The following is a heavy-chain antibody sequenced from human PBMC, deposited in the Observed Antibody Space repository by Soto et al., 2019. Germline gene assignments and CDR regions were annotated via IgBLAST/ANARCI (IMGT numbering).Heavy chain of an antibody. D-gene: IGHD3-3*01. CDR1: GGTIGSGGYY. CDR2: IYYSGST. Sequence: PSETLSLARTVSGGTIGSGGYYGIWIRQHPGYGRERIGYIYYSGSTYYNPSLKSRVTISVDTSKNQFSLKLSSVTAADTAVYYCARVGCTERILEWLPCLYGMDVWGQGTTVTVSS. V-gene: IGHV4-31*03. J-gene: IGHJ6*02. CDR3: ARVGCTERILEWLPCLYGMDV.